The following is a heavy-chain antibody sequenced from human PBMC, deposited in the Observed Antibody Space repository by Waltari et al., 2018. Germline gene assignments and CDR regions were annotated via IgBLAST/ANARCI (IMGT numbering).Heavy chain of an antibody. CDR2: IYYSGST. V-gene: IGHV4-39*01. CDR1: VGSISSNSYY. D-gene: IGHD6-19*01. J-gene: IGHJ3*02. CDR3: ARHGVIAVAGSDAFDI. Sequence: QLQLQESGPGLVKPSETLSLTFSVSVGSISSNSYYRGWIRQSPGKGLEWIGSIYYSGSTYYNPSLKSRVTISVDTSKNQFSLKLRSVTVADTAVYYCARHGVIAVAGSDAFDIWGQGTRVTVSS.